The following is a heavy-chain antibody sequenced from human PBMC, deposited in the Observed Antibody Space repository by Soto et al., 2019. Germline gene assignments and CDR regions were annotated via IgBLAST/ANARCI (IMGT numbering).Heavy chain of an antibody. D-gene: IGHD2-15*01. CDR3: ARDRYCSSSSCFPFDY. Sequence: GGSLRLSCAASGFTFSSYSMNWVRQAPGKGLEWVSYISSSSIIIYHADSVKGRFAISRDNAKNSLYLQMNSLRAEDTAVYYCARDRYCSSSSCFPFDYWGQGTLVTVSS. J-gene: IGHJ4*02. CDR2: ISSSSIII. CDR1: GFTFSSYS. V-gene: IGHV3-48*01.